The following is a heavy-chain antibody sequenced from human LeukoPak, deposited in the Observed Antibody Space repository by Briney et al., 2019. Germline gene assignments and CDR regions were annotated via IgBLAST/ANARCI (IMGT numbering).Heavy chain of an antibody. V-gene: IGHV3-23*01. D-gene: IGHD6-13*01. CDR3: AKARRAAAGTYSGMDV. CDR1: GFTFSSYA. CDR2: ISCSGGST. J-gene: IGHJ6*02. Sequence: PGGSLRLSCAASGFTFSSYAMSWVRQAPGKGLEWVSAISCSGGSTYYADSVKGRFTISRDNSQDTLYLQMNGLRAEDTGVYYCAKARRAAAGTYSGMDVWGQGTTVTVSS.